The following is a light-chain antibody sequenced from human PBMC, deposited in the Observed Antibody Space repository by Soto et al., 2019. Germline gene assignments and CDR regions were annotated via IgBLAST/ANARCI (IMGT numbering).Light chain of an antibody. Sequence: DIQMTQSPSSLGASAGDRATTCCQASHDITNYLNWYQQKPGKAPKLLIYDVSQLETGVPSRFSGSGSGTDFTCTISSLQPEDIATYFCQQYDDLPITFGQGTRLEIK. CDR1: HDITNY. CDR3: QQYDDLPIT. V-gene: IGKV1-33*01. CDR2: DVS. J-gene: IGKJ5*01.